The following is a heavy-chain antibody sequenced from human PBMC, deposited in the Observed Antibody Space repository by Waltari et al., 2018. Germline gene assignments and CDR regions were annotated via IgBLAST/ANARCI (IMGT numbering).Heavy chain of an antibody. CDR2: ISPILGIA. V-gene: IGHV1-69*08. D-gene: IGHD5-18*01. CDR3: ARDAPAMVTGIDY. J-gene: IGHJ4*02. CDR1: GGTFSSYT. Sequence: QVQLVQSGAEVKKPGSSVKVSCKASGGTFSSYTISWVRQAPGQGLEWMGRISPILGIANYAQKCQGRVTITADKSTSTAYMELSSLRSEDTAVYYCARDAPAMVTGIDYWGQGTLVTVSS.